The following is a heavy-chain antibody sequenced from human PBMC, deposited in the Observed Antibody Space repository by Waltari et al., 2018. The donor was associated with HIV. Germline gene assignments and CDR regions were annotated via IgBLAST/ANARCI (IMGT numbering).Heavy chain of an antibody. CDR2: ISSSSTTI. D-gene: IGHD6-6*01. Sequence: EVQLVESGGGLVQPGGSLRLSGAASGFTFSIYAMNWARQAPGEGLEGVSYISSSSTTINYADSVKGRFTISRDNAKNLLYLQMSSLRAEDTAVYFCARERFGSSYFGYWGQGTLVTVSS. CDR3: ARERFGSSYFGY. J-gene: IGHJ4*02. CDR1: GFTFSIYA. V-gene: IGHV3-48*04.